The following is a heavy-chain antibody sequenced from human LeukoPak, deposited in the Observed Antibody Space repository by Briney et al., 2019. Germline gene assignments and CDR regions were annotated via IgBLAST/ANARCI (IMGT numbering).Heavy chain of an antibody. CDR2: IYYSGST. Sequence: PSETLSLTCTVSGGSISSYYWSWIRQPPGKGLEWIGYIYYSGSTNYNPSLKSRVTISVDTFKNQFSLKLSSVTAADTAVYYCARLGERYCSSTSCYSYYYYGMDVWGQGTTVTVS. J-gene: IGHJ6*02. V-gene: IGHV4-59*08. CDR3: ARLGERYCSSTSCYSYYYYGMDV. CDR1: GGSISSYY. D-gene: IGHD2-2*01.